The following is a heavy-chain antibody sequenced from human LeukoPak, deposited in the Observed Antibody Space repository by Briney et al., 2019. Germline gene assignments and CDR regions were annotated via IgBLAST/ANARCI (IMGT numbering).Heavy chain of an antibody. J-gene: IGHJ3*02. CDR3: QRTAYDILTEEAFDI. Sequence: SQTLSLTCTLCRGFISNDSYYLSWIPQPAGKGLEGIGNIYYTGNTYYISSLKSRVTIALDTSKNQFSLKVISMTAADTAAYYWQRTAYDILTEEAFDIWGQGTMVTVSS. V-gene: IGHV4-61*09. D-gene: IGHD3-9*01. CDR2: IYYTGNT. CDR1: RGFISNDSYY.